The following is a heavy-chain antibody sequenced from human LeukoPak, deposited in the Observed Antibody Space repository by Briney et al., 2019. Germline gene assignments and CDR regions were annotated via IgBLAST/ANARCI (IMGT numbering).Heavy chain of an antibody. V-gene: IGHV3-23*01. D-gene: IGHD2-2*01. CDR3: AKGSVVPAARRVYYYYYGMDV. J-gene: IGHJ6*02. CDR2: ISGSGGST. CDR1: GFTFSSYA. Sequence: GGSLRLSCAASGFTFSSYAMSWVRQAPGKGLEWVSAISGSGGSTYYADSVKGRFTISRDNSKNTLYLQMNSLRAEDTAVYYCAKGSVVPAARRVYYYYYGMDVWGQGPRSPSP.